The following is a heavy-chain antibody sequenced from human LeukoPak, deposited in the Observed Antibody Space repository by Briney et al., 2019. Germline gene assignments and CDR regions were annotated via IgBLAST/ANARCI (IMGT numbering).Heavy chain of an antibody. J-gene: IGHJ3*02. CDR1: GGSISSGSYY. CDR3: ARRGEDYGDYGGAFDI. V-gene: IGHV4-61*02. Sequence: KPSETLSLTCTVSGGSISSGSYYWSWIRQPAGKGLEWIGRIYTSGSPNYNPSLKSRVTIPVDTSKNQYSLKLSSVTAADTAVYYCARRGEDYGDYGGAFDIWGQGTMVTVSS. D-gene: IGHD4-17*01. CDR2: IYTSGSP.